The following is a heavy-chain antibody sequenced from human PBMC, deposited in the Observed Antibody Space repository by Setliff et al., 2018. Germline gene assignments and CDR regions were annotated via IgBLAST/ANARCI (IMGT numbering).Heavy chain of an antibody. CDR3: ARAPRLEWILPTFDY. CDR1: GYTFLSYG. V-gene: IGHV1-18*01. CDR2: ISAYTGKT. J-gene: IGHJ4*02. D-gene: IGHD3-3*01. Sequence: ASVKVSCKAVGYTFLSYGLSWVRQAPGQGLEWMGWISAYTGKTDYAQNFQGRVTMTTDTSTHTAYLELRSLRYDDTAVYFCARAPRLEWILPTFDYWGQGTPVTVSS.